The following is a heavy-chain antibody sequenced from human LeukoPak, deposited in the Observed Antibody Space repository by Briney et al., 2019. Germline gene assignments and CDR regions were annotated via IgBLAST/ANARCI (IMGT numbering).Heavy chain of an antibody. D-gene: IGHD3-9*01. V-gene: IGHV3-23*01. Sequence: GGSLRLSCAASGFTFSSYAMSWVRQAPGKGLEWVSAISGSGGSTYYADSVKGRFTISRDNSKNTLYLQMNSLRAEDTAVYYCARDSVPLRYFDWLLGSWGQGTLVTVSS. J-gene: IGHJ4*02. CDR1: GFTFSSYA. CDR3: ARDSVPLRYFDWLLGS. CDR2: ISGSGGST.